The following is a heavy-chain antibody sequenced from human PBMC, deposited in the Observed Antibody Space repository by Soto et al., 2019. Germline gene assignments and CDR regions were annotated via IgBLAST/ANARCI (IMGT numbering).Heavy chain of an antibody. D-gene: IGHD2-2*01. CDR2: ISGSGSTI. Sequence: PGGSLRLSCAASGFTFSSYEMNWVRQAPGKGLEWVSYISGSGSTIYYADSVKGRFTISRDNAKNSLYLQMNSLRAEDTAVYYCARGVSVVVPAAQDDYWGQGTLVTVSS. CDR3: ARGVSVVVPAAQDDY. J-gene: IGHJ4*02. CDR1: GFTFSSYE. V-gene: IGHV3-48*03.